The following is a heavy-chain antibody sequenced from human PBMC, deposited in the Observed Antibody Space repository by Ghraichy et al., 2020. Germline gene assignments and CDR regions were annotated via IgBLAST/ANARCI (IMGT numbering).Heavy chain of an antibody. Sequence: SQTLSLTCAISGDSVSSNSAAWNWIRPSPSRGLEWLGRTYYRSKWYNDYAVSVKSRITITPDTSKNQFSLQLNSVTPEDTAVYYCARVGNGKVVRGVIPMCFGMDVWGQGTTVTVSS. CDR2: TYYRSKWYN. CDR3: ARVGNGKVVRGVIPMCFGMDV. V-gene: IGHV6-1*01. J-gene: IGHJ6*02. D-gene: IGHD3-10*01. CDR1: GDSVSSNSAA.